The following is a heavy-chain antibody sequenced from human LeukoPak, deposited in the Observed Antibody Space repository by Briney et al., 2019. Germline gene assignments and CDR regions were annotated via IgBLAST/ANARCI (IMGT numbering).Heavy chain of an antibody. CDR2: IFGTV. J-gene: IGHJ4*02. CDR1: GGSFSNFA. V-gene: IGHV1-69*05. D-gene: IGHD1-1*01. Sequence: SVKVSCKASGGSFSNFAISWVRQAPGQGFEWLGGIFGTVTYAPNFQGRVSFTTDESTSTAYMELSGLTSEDTAVYYFVAQLVDAHPTFDYWGQGTLVTVSS. CDR3: VAQLVDAHPTFDY.